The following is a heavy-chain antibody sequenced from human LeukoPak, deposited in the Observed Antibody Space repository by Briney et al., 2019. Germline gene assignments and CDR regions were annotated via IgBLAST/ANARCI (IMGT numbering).Heavy chain of an antibody. D-gene: IGHD4-17*01. Sequence: GGSLRLSCAASGFTFSSYGMHWVRQAPGKGLEWVAFIRYDGSNKYYADSVKGRFTISRDNSKNTLYLQMNSLRAEDTAVYYCARLSYGDYLRMAYFDYWGQGTLVTVSS. CDR1: GFTFSSYG. V-gene: IGHV3-30*02. CDR3: ARLSYGDYLRMAYFDY. J-gene: IGHJ4*02. CDR2: IRYDGSNK.